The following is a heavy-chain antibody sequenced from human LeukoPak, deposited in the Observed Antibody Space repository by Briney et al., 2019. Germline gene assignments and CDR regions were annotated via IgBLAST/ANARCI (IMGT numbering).Heavy chain of an antibody. CDR3: ATERGYYYDSSGYSPGALDI. CDR1: GGSISSGGYS. J-gene: IGHJ3*02. Sequence: PSETLSLTCAVSGGSISSGGYSWSWIRQPPGKGLEWIGYIYHSGSTYYNPSLKSRVTISVDRSKNQFSLKLSSVTAADTAVYYCATERGYYYDSSGYSPGALDIWGQGTMVTVSS. D-gene: IGHD3-22*01. V-gene: IGHV4-30-2*01. CDR2: IYHSGST.